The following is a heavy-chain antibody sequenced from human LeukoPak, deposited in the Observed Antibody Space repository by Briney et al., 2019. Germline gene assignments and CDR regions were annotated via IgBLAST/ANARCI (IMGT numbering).Heavy chain of an antibody. Sequence: EASVTVSCKASGGTFSSYAISWVRQAPGQGLEWMGGIIPIFGTANYAQKFQGRVTITADESTSTAYMELSSLRSEDTAVYYCAREGVSLAAAGTRSFDYWGQGTLVTVSS. J-gene: IGHJ4*02. D-gene: IGHD6-13*01. CDR1: GGTFSSYA. CDR3: AREGVSLAAAGTRSFDY. CDR2: IIPIFGTA. V-gene: IGHV1-69*13.